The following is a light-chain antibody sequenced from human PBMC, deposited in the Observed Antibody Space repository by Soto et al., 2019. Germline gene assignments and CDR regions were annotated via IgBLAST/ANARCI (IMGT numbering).Light chain of an antibody. CDR3: QQYGSSPRVT. CDR2: GAS. CDR1: QSVSSSY. Sequence: EIVLTQSPGTLSLSPGERATLSCRASQSVSSSYLAWYQQKPGQPPRLLIYGASSRATGIPDRYSGSGSGTDFTLTISRLEPEDFAVYYCQQYGSSPRVTFGGGTKVEIK. V-gene: IGKV3-20*01. J-gene: IGKJ4*01.